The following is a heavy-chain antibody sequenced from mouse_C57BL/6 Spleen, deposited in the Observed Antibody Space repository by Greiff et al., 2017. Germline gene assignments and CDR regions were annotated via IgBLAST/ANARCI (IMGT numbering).Heavy chain of an antibody. CDR2: FYPGSGSI. D-gene: IGHD2-4*01. J-gene: IGHJ4*01. CDR1: GYTFTEYT. V-gene: IGHV1-62-2*01. Sequence: VMLVESGAELVKPGASVKLSCKASGYTFTEYTIHWVKQRSGQGLEWIGWFYPGSGSIKYNEKFKDKATLTADKSSSTVYMELSRLTSEDSAVYFCGRHEETGDYDGYAMDYWGQGTSVTVSS. CDR3: GRHEETGDYDGYAMDY.